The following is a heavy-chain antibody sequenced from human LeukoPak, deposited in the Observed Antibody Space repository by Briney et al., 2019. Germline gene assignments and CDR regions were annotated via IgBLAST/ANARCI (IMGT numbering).Heavy chain of an antibody. CDR3: ARRWVYDKRAFDA. Sequence: SETLSLTCTVSGGSISGTYYWSWIRQPPGKGLEWIGYIYYTGTTYSNPSLKSRVTISLDTSKNQFSLNLSSVTAADTAVYYCARRWVYDKRAFDAWGQGTMVTVSS. CDR2: IYYTGTT. J-gene: IGHJ3*01. V-gene: IGHV4-59*08. D-gene: IGHD3-16*01. CDR1: GGSISGTYY.